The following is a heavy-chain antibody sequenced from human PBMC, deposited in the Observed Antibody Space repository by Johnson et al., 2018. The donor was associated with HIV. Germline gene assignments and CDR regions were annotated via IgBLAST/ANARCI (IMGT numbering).Heavy chain of an antibody. J-gene: IGHJ3*02. CDR1: GFTFSSFA. Sequence: QVQLVESGGGVVQPGTSLRLSCAASGFTFSSFAMHWVRQAPGKGLEWMAFIRYDGSNKYYADSVKGRFTISRDNSKNTLYLQMNSLRAEDTAVYYCAKGGLRFGQAIDAFDIWGQGTMVTVSS. D-gene: IGHD3-10*01. V-gene: IGHV3-30*02. CDR3: AKGGLRFGQAIDAFDI. CDR2: IRYDGSNK.